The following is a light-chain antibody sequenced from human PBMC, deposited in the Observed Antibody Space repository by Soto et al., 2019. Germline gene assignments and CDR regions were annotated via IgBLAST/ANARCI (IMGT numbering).Light chain of an antibody. Sequence: QSALTQPASVSGSPGQSITISCTGTSSDVGGYNYVSWYQQHPGKAPKLMIYDVSNRPSGVSNRFAGSKSGNPASLTISGLQADDEADYYCSSYTSSSTVVFGGGTKLTVL. J-gene: IGLJ2*01. V-gene: IGLV2-14*01. CDR2: DVS. CDR3: SSYTSSSTVV. CDR1: SSDVGGYNY.